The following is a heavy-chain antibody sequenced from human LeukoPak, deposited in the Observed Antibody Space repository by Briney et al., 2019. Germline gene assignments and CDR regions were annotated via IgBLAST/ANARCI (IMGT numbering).Heavy chain of an antibody. CDR3: ARDYEYASDI. J-gene: IGHJ3*02. D-gene: IGHD3-3*01. CDR2: INANSRNI. CDR1: GFRFSSHG. Sequence: GGSLRLSCVASGFRFSSHGMNWVRQAPGKGLGWVSHINANSRNIDYADSVKGRFTISRDNAKNSQYLQMNNLRAEDTAVYYCARDYEYASDIWGQGAMVTVSS. V-gene: IGHV3-48*01.